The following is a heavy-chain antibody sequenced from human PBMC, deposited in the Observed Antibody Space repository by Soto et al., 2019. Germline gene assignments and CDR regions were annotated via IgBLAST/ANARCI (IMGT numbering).Heavy chain of an antibody. CDR3: ARISGGPIC. Sequence: SETLSLTCSVSGTSISGHYWNCFRQPAGKPLEWIGRIHSAGGTNYNVPLTSRVTMSVDTSKNQLSLKLSSVTAADTAVYYCARISGGPICWGQGTLVTVSS. CDR1: GTSISGHY. J-gene: IGHJ4*02. CDR2: IHSAGGT. V-gene: IGHV4-4*07.